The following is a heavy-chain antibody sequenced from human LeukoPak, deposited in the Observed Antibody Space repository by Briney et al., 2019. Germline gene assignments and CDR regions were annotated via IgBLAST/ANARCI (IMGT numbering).Heavy chain of an antibody. V-gene: IGHV7-4-1*02. Sequence: ASVKVSCKASGYTFTSYAMNWARQAPGQGLEWMGWINTNTGNPTYAQGFTGRFVFSLDTSVSTAYLQISSLKAEDTAVYYCARDQAVAGYNWFDPWGQGTLVTVSS. CDR2: INTNTGNP. CDR1: GYTFTSYA. J-gene: IGHJ5*02. D-gene: IGHD6-19*01. CDR3: ARDQAVAGYNWFDP.